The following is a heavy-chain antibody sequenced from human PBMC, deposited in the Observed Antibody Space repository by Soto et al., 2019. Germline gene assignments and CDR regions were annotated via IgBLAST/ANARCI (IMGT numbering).Heavy chain of an antibody. CDR3: ARDRSPYYYDSSGCPHY. J-gene: IGHJ4*02. V-gene: IGHV1-18*01. D-gene: IGHD3-22*01. Sequence: SAEVSFKASGDTFSNYGFSWVRQGPGQGLEWMGWISVYSGNTNYAQNVQGRVTMTTDTSTSTAYMELRSLRSDDTAVYYCARDRSPYYYDSSGCPHYWGQGTLVTVSS. CDR1: GDTFSNYG. CDR2: ISVYSGNT.